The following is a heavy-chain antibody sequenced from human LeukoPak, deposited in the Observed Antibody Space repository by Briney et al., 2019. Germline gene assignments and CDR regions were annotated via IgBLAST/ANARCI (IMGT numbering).Heavy chain of an antibody. CDR2: IYYSGST. CDR3: ATYCSSTSCLRRAIDI. V-gene: IGHV4-39*01. J-gene: IGHJ3*02. D-gene: IGHD2-2*01. CDR1: GASISSSSYY. Sequence: TSETLSLTCTVSGASISSSSYYWGWVRQPPGKGLEWIGSIYYSGSTYYTPSLKSRVSISVDTSNNQFSLKLNSVTAADTAVYYCATYCSSTSCLRRAIDIWGQGTMVTVSS.